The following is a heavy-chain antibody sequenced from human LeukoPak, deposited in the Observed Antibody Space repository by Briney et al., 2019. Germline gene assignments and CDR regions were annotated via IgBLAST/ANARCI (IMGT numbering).Heavy chain of an antibody. D-gene: IGHD6-19*01. CDR1: GYSFTSYW. J-gene: IGHJ4*02. CDR2: IYPGDSDT. V-gene: IGHV5-51*01. Sequence: GESLKISCKGSGYSFTSYWIGWVRQMPGKGLEWMGIIYPGDSDTRYSPSFQGQVTISADKSISTAYLQWSSLKASDTAMYYCARAPHSSGWYAYYFDYWGQGTLVTVSS. CDR3: ARAPHSSGWYAYYFDY.